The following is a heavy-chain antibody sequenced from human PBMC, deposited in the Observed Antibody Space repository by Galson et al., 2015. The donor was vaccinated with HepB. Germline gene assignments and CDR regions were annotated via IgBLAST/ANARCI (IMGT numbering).Heavy chain of an antibody. CDR2: IRSDSSDT. CDR1: GFRFSADR. V-gene: IGHV3-11*06. J-gene: IGHJ4*02. CDR3: ARDLNWGFDS. D-gene: IGHD7-27*01. Sequence: SLRLSCAASGFRFSADRMNWVRQAPGRGLEWLSNIRSDSSDTHYADSVKGRFTVSRDNAKNSLYLQMNSLRADDTAVYYCARDLNWGFDSWGQGALVTVSS.